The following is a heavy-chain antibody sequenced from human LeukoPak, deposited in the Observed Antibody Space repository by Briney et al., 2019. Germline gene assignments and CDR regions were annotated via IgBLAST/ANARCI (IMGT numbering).Heavy chain of an antibody. V-gene: IGHV3-23*01. CDR3: ASGRGPYDSSGYVMDV. Sequence: PGGSLRLSCAASGFTFSSYAMSWVRQAPGKGLEWVSAISGSGGSTYYADSVKGRFTISRDNAKNSLYLQMNSLRAEDTAVYYCASGRGPYDSSGYVMDVWGQGTTVTVSS. D-gene: IGHD3-22*01. J-gene: IGHJ6*02. CDR2: ISGSGGST. CDR1: GFTFSSYA.